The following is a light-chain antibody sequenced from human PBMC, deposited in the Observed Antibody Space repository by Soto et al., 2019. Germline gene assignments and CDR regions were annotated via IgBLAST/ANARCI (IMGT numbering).Light chain of an antibody. Sequence: DIQMTQSPSSVSASVGDRITITCRASQDITKFLAWYQQTPGKAPKLLIRGASTLHSGVPSRFSGSGSGTNFSLTLSSLQPEDFATYYCQQARGFPRTFGQGTKVDI. J-gene: IGKJ1*01. V-gene: IGKV1-12*01. CDR1: QDITKF. CDR2: GAS. CDR3: QQARGFPRT.